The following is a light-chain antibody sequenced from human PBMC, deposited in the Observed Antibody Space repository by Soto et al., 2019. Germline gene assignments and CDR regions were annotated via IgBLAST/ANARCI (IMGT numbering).Light chain of an antibody. CDR1: QAISNW. CDR3: QHYNSYSVA. Sequence: DIQMTQSPSTLSGSVGDGVTITCRASQAISNWLAWYQQKPGKAPKLLIYEASTLKSGVPSRFSGSGSGTEFTLTISSLQTDDFAIYYCQHYNSYSVAFGRGSKVDLK. V-gene: IGKV1-5*03. J-gene: IGKJ1*01. CDR2: EAS.